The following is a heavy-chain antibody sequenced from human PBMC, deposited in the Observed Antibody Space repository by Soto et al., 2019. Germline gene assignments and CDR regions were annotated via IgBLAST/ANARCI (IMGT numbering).Heavy chain of an antibody. J-gene: IGHJ6*02. CDR2: VYPGDSDT. V-gene: IGHV5-51*01. Sequence: GESLKISCKASGYSFSIYWIAWVRQMPGRGLEWMGVVYPGDSDTRYSPSFEGHVTISVDRSINTAYLQWGSLKASDTAMYYCARXEPSTILGVVLTAGMDVWGQGTTVTVSS. D-gene: IGHD3-3*01. CDR1: GYSFSIYW. CDR3: ARXEPSTILGVVLTAGMDV.